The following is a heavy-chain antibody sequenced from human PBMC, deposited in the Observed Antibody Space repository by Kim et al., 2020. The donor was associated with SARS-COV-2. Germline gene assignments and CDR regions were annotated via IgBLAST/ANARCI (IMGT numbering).Heavy chain of an antibody. Sequence: GGSLRLSCAASGFTFSSYGMHWVRQAPGKGLEWVAVISYDGSNKYYADSVKGRFTISRDNSKNTLYLQMNSLRAEDTAVYYCAKGGGQWLLRGYFQHWG. CDR1: GFTFSSYG. D-gene: IGHD6-19*01. CDR2: ISYDGSNK. CDR3: AKGGGQWLLRGYFQH. V-gene: IGHV3-30*18. J-gene: IGHJ1*01.